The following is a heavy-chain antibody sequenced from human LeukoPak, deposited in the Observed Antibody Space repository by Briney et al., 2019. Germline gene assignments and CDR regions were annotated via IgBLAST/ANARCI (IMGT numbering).Heavy chain of an antibody. CDR1: GFTVSSNY. J-gene: IGHJ4*02. V-gene: IGHV3-53*01. D-gene: IGHD3-9*01. CDR3: ARGGMYYDILTGWYYFDY. Sequence: PGGSLRISCAASGFTVSSNYMSWVRQAPGKGLEWVSVIYSGGSTYYADSVKGRFTISRDNSKNTLYLQMNSLRAEDTAVYYCARGGMYYDILTGWYYFDYWGQGTLVTVSS. CDR2: IYSGGST.